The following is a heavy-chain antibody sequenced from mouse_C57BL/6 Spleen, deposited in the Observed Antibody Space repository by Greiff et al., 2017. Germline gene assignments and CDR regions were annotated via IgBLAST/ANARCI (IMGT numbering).Heavy chain of an antibody. CDR3: TRRGGSRSMDY. V-gene: IGHV1-15*01. CDR2: IDPETGGT. CDR1: GYTFTDYE. D-gene: IGHD1-1*01. J-gene: IGHJ4*01. Sequence: VKLMESGAELVRPGASVTLSCKASGYTFTDYEMHWVKQTPVHGLEWIGAIDPETGGTAYNQKFKGKAILTADKSSSTAYMELRSLTSEDSAVYYCTRRGGSRSMDYWGQGTSVTVSS.